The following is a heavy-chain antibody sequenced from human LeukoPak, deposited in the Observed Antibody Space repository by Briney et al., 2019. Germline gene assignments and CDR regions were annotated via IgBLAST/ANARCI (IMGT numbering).Heavy chain of an antibody. J-gene: IGHJ5*01. D-gene: IGHD6-19*01. CDR2: INANSGTT. V-gene: IGHV3-23*01. CDR1: GFAFSFYA. CDR3: AKPISGGLAVTADWFHP. Sequence: GGSLRHSCAASGFAFSFYAMSWLRQPPGQGLEWVSTINANSGTTSYAASVRGRFTISRDNSKNTLYLQVNTLRADDTATYYCAKPISGGLAVTADWFHPWGQGTLVVVSS.